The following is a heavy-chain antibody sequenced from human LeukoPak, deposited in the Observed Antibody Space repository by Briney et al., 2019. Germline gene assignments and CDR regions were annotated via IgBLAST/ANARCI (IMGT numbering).Heavy chain of an antibody. CDR3: AKDPYYDILTGYMGDDAFDI. CDR2: ISYDGSNK. Sequence: HPGGSLRLSCAASGFTFSSYAMHWVRQAPGKGLEWVAVISYDGSNKYYADSVKGRFTISRDNSKNTLYLQMNSLRAEDTAVYYCAKDPYYDILTGYMGDDAFDIWGQGTMVTVSS. V-gene: IGHV3-30*04. J-gene: IGHJ3*02. CDR1: GFTFSSYA. D-gene: IGHD3-9*01.